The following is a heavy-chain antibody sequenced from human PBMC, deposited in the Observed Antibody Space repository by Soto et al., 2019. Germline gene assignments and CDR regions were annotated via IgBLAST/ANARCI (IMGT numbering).Heavy chain of an antibody. J-gene: IGHJ4*02. CDR1: KFTFSSYA. CDR2: ISGSGDST. CDR3: AKERDGYNGY. V-gene: IGHV3-23*01. Sequence: EVELLESGGGLGQPGGSLRLSCAASKFTFSSYAMSWVRQAPGKGLEWVSFISGSGDSTYYADSVKGRFTISRDNSKNTLYLQMNSLRAEDTAVYYCAKERDGYNGYWGQGTLVTVSS. D-gene: IGHD5-12*01.